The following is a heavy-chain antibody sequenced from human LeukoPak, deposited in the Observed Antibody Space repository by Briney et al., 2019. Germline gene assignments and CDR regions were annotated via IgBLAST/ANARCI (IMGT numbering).Heavy chain of an antibody. CDR2: ISSSSYI. Sequence: GGSLRLSCAASGFTFSSYSMNWVRQAPGKRLEWVSSISSSSYICYADSVKGRFTISRDNAKNSLYLQMNSLRAEDTAVYYCARDGTGSMYYYDSSGPLHWGQGTLVTVSS. J-gene: IGHJ4*02. CDR3: ARDGTGSMYYYDSSGPLH. CDR1: GFTFSSYS. V-gene: IGHV3-21*01. D-gene: IGHD3-22*01.